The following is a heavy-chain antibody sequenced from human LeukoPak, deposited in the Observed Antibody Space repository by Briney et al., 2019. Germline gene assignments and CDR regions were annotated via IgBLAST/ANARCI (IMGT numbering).Heavy chain of an antibody. J-gene: IGHJ4*02. CDR3: ASYPEYCSSTSCWYYFDY. Sequence: GGSLRLSCAASGFTFSSYWMSWVRQAPGKGLQWVANIKQDGSEKYYVDSVKGRFTISRDNDKNSLYLQMNSLRADDTAVYYCASYPEYCSSTSCWYYFDYWGQGALVTVSS. CDR1: GFTFSSYW. D-gene: IGHD2-2*01. CDR2: IKQDGSEK. V-gene: IGHV3-7*03.